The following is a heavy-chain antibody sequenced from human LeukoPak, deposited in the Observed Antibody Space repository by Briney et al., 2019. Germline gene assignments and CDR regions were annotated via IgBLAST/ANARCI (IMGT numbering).Heavy chain of an antibody. Sequence: VGCLMPSYLTPVLIFSSHGMSMFGQAPGGGLQSVSTISDTGKTTFYTDSVWVRFSLSRADSKYTLFLQMGDLGAVDTAVYYFARRGAYDYCVLDKWGQGTLVTVSS. D-gene: IGHD4/OR15-4a*01. CDR3: ARRGAYDYCVLDK. V-gene: IGHV3-23*01. CDR2: ISDTGKTT. J-gene: IGHJ4*02. CDR1: VLIFSSHG.